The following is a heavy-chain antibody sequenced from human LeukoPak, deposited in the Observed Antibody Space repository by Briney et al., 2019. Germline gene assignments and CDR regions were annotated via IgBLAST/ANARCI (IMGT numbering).Heavy chain of an antibody. CDR2: IGGSAGNT. V-gene: IGHV3-23*01. Sequence: TGGSLRLSCAASGFPFSSYAMSWVRQAPGKGLEWVSGIGGSAGNTYYADSVKGRFTISRDTSKNTLYLQMNTLRVEDTAVYYCAKDFRGMTTVTTFDYWGQGTLVTVSS. D-gene: IGHD4-17*01. CDR1: GFPFSSYA. J-gene: IGHJ4*02. CDR3: AKDFRGMTTVTTFDY.